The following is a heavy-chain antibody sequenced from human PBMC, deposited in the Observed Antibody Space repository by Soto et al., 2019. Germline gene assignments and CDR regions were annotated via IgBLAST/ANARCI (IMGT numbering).Heavy chain of an antibody. J-gene: IGHJ6*02. CDR3: ARPSSYYYYGMDV. CDR1: GGSISSSSYY. CDR2: IYYSGST. V-gene: IGHV4-39*01. Sequence: SSETLSLTXTVSGGSISSSSYYWGWIRQPPGKGLEWIGSIYYSGSTYYNPSLKSRVTISVDTSKNQFSLKLSSVTAADTAVYYCARPSSYYYYGMDVWGQGTTVTVSS.